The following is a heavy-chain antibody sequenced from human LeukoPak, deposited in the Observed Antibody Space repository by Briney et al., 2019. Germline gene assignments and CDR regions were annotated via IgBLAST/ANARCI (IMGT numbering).Heavy chain of an antibody. D-gene: IGHD3-22*01. J-gene: IGHJ4*02. CDR2: IYQSGNT. Sequence: PSETLSLTCAVSGYSISSGYYWGWIRQPPGKGLEWIGSIYQSGNTYYNPSLKSRVTISVDTSKNQFSLRLSSVTAADTAVYYCARTYYYDSSGYAYFDYWGQGTLVTVSS. CDR1: GYSISSGYY. CDR3: ARTYYYDSSGYAYFDY. V-gene: IGHV4-38-2*01.